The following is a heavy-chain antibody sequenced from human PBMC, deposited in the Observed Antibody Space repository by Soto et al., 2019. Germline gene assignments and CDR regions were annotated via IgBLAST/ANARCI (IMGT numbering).Heavy chain of an antibody. Sequence: PSETLSLTCTVSGGSISSYYWSWIRQPPGKGLEWIGYIYYSGSTNYNPSLKSRVTISVDTSKNQFSLKLSSVTAADTAVYYCARGGSSSWTKYYYYYMDVWGKGTTVTVSS. CDR3: ARGGSSSWTKYYYYYMDV. J-gene: IGHJ6*03. V-gene: IGHV4-59*01. CDR1: GGSISSYY. CDR2: IYYSGST. D-gene: IGHD6-13*01.